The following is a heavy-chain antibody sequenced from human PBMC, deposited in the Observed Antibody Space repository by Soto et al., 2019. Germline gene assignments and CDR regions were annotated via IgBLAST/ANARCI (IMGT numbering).Heavy chain of an antibody. Sequence: QVQLVQSGAEVKRSGASVRISCKASGYTFNRHDINWVRQATGQGPEWIGWMNPNSGNTGYAQKVQGRVPMTRDSSITTAYMDLSSLTSEDTAIYYCAREGLYGSIQDNTFDIWGQGTMVSVSS. D-gene: IGHD6-19*01. CDR3: AREGLYGSIQDNTFDI. CDR1: GYTFNRHD. CDR2: MNPNSGNT. J-gene: IGHJ3*02. V-gene: IGHV1-8*01.